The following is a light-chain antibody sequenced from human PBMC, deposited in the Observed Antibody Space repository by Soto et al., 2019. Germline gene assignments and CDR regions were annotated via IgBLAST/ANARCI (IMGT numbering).Light chain of an antibody. CDR3: SPFTSSSSYV. V-gene: IGLV2-14*03. CDR1: SSDVGSYNS. CDR2: DVS. Sequence: ALAQPASVSRSPGQSITISFTGTSSDVGSYNSVSWYQQYPGKAPTLMIHDVSNRPSEVSNRFSGSKSGNTASLTISGLQAEDEADYYCSPFTSSSSYVFGSGTKVTVL. J-gene: IGLJ1*01.